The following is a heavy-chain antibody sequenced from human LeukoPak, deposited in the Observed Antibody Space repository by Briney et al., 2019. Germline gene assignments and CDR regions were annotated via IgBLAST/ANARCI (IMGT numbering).Heavy chain of an antibody. Sequence: GESLKISCKGSGYNFNSYWIAWVRQTPGKGLEWMGIIFPSDSDTRYSPSFQGQVTISADKSISTAYLQWSSLKASDTAMYYCARLATTVTWWFDPWGQGTRVTASS. CDR2: IFPSDSDT. V-gene: IGHV5-51*01. CDR1: GYNFNSYW. CDR3: ARLATTVTWWFDP. J-gene: IGHJ5*02. D-gene: IGHD4-17*01.